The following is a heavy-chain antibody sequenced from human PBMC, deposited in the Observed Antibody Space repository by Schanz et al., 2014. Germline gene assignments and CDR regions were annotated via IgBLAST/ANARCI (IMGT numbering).Heavy chain of an antibody. CDR3: ARGYCAGTSCPIFDY. CDR1: GGTFSSYT. CDR2: INTNTGNP. V-gene: IGHV7-4-1*02. J-gene: IGHJ4*02. Sequence: QVQLVQSGAEVKKPGSSVKVSCTASGGTFSSYTINWVRQAPGQGLEWMGRINTNTGNPTYAQGFTGRFVFSLDTSVSTTHLQITNLKADDTAVYYCARGYCAGTSCPIFDYGGQGTLVTVSS. D-gene: IGHD2-2*01.